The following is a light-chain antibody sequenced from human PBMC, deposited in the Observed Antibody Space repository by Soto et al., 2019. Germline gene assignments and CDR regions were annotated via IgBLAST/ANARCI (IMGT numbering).Light chain of an antibody. CDR2: GAS. CDR1: QIISSSY. J-gene: IGKJ3*01. CDR3: QQSYSTPFT. Sequence: EIVLTQSPGTLSLAVGERATLSCRASQIISSSYLAWYQQRPGQAPKLLIYGASRRATGVPDRFSGSESGTDFTLTISRVEPEDFAVYYCQQSYSTPFTFGPGTKVDIK. V-gene: IGKV3-20*01.